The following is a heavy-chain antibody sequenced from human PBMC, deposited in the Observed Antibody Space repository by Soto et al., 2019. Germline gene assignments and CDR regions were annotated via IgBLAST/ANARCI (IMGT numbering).Heavy chain of an antibody. V-gene: IGHV3-48*02. Sequence: PEGSLRLSCAASGFTLSTYSMNWVRQAQGKGLEWVSYISSSSSSIYYADSVRGRFTISRDNAKNSLYLQMNSLREEDTAVYYCARGGRNYYYYGMDVWGQGTTVTVSS. D-gene: IGHD1-26*01. CDR3: ARGGRNYYYYGMDV. J-gene: IGHJ6*02. CDR1: GFTLSTYS. CDR2: ISSSSSSI.